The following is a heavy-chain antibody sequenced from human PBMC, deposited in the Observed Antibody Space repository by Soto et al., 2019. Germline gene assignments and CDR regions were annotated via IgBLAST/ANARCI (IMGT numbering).Heavy chain of an antibody. D-gene: IGHD3-22*01. V-gene: IGHV3-49*04. CDR3: TRDPYNSSPRSGYYYYGMDV. CDR2: IRSKAYGGAT. CDR1: GFTLGDFA. Sequence: TGGSLRLSCIGSGFTLGDFAMSWVRQAPGKGLGWVGFIRSKAYGGATQYAASVKGRFTISRDDSKSIAYLQMNSLKTDDTAVYYCTRDPYNSSPRSGYYYYGMDVWGQGTTVTV. J-gene: IGHJ6*02.